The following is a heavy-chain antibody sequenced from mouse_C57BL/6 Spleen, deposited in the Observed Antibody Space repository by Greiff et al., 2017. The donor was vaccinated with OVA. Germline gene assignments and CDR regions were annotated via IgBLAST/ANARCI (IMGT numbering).Heavy chain of an antibody. CDR2: IFPGSGST. Sequence: VQLQQSGPELVKPGASVKISCKASGYTFTDYYINWVKQRPGQGLEWIGWIFPGSGSTYYNEKFKGKATLTVDKSSSTAYMLLSSLPSEDSAVYFCARYPYYGSSYHYFDYWGQGTTLTVSS. J-gene: IGHJ2*01. CDR3: ARYPYYGSSYHYFDY. CDR1: GYTFTDYY. V-gene: IGHV1-75*01. D-gene: IGHD1-1*01.